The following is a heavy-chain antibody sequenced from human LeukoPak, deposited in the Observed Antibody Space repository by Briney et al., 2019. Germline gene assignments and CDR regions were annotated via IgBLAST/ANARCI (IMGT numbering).Heavy chain of an antibody. V-gene: IGHV5-51*01. CDR3: ARRLSGTSTYYFDY. Sequence: GESLKISWKGSGYSCTTYWIGWVRQMPGKGLEWMGIIYPGDSDTRYSPPFQGQVTISADKSSTAYLQWSSLKASDTAMYYCARRLSGTSTYYFDYWGQGTLVTVSS. J-gene: IGHJ4*02. D-gene: IGHD1-26*01. CDR1: GYSCTTYW. CDR2: IYPGDSDT.